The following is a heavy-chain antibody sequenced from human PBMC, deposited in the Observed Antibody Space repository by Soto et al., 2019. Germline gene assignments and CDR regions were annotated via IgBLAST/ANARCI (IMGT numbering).Heavy chain of an antibody. J-gene: IGHJ5*02. CDR1: GGTLSSYA. D-gene: IGHD6-6*01. Sequence: GASVKVSCKASGGTLSSYAISWVRQAPGQGLEWMGGIIHIFGTANYAQKFQGRVTITAXKSTRKAYMXLSTLRSRDTAVYYFARDLVAPRPWVACFDPGGQGTLVTVSS. V-gene: IGHV1-69*06. CDR3: ARDLVAPRPWVACFDP. CDR2: IIHIFGTA.